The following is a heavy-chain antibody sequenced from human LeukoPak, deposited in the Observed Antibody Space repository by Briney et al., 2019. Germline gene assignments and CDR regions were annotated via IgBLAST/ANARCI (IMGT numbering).Heavy chain of an antibody. CDR1: GYSSSNYG. V-gene: IGHV1-18*01. Sequence: ASVKVSCKASGYSSSNYGISWVRQAPGQGLEWMGWIHIYRGNTNYAQKFQSRVTMTTDTSTSTVYMEVRGLRSDDTAMYYCARDVGITVADSFDPWGQGTLVTVSS. CDR3: ARDVGITVADSFDP. CDR2: IHIYRGNT. D-gene: IGHD6-13*01. J-gene: IGHJ5*02.